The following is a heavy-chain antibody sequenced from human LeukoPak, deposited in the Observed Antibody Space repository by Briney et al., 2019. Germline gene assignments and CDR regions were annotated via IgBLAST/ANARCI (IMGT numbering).Heavy chain of an antibody. CDR3: ASVRRGFGESSKYYSYYYMDV. J-gene: IGHJ6*03. CDR2: IYTSGST. V-gene: IGHV4-61*02. D-gene: IGHD3-10*01. CDR1: GGSISSGSYY. Sequence: PSETLSLTCTVSGGSISSGSYYWSWIRQPAGKGLEWIGRIYTSGSTNYNPSLKSRVTISVDTSKNQFSLKLSSVTAADTAVYYCASVRRGFGESSKYYSYYYMDVWGIGTTVTISS.